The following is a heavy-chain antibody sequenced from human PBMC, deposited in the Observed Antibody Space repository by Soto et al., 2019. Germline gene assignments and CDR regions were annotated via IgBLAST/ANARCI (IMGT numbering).Heavy chain of an antibody. CDR3: AGVSSFRGMDV. CDR1: GDXVASSTAA. D-gene: IGHD3-16*01. V-gene: IGHV6-1*01. Sequence: QXLSLTCAISGDXVASSTAAWNWLRQSPSRGLEWLGRTYYRSTWSNDYAGSVKSRITINPETLENQFSLQLYSVTPEDTAVYYCAGVSSFRGMDVWGQGTPGTVSS. J-gene: IGHJ6*02. CDR2: TYYRSTWSN.